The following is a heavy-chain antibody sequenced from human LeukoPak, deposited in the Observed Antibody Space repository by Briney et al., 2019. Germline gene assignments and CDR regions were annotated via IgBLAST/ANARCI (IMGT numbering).Heavy chain of an antibody. V-gene: IGHV4-31*03. CDR1: GGSISSGGYY. CDR3: ARGSSRIYYYDSSGYSHAFDY. D-gene: IGHD3-22*01. J-gene: IGHJ4*02. CDR2: IYYSGST. Sequence: SETLSLTCTVSGGSISSGGYYWSWIRQHPGKGLEWIGYIYYSGSTYYNPSLKSRVTISVDTSKNQFSLKLSSVTPEDTAVYYCARGSSRIYYYDSSGYSHAFDYWGQGILVTVSS.